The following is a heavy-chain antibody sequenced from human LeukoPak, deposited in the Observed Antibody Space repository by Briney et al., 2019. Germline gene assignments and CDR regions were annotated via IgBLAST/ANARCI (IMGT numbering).Heavy chain of an antibody. J-gene: IGHJ6*03. CDR3: ARVLYGDARRVYYYYMDV. D-gene: IGHD4-17*01. Sequence: PSETLSLTCTVSGGSISSYYWSWIRHPPGKGLEWIGYIYYSGSTNYNPSLKGRVTISVDTSKNQFSLKLSSVTAADTAVYYCARVLYGDARRVYYYYMDVWGKGTTVTVSS. CDR2: IYYSGST. V-gene: IGHV4-59*01. CDR1: GGSISSYY.